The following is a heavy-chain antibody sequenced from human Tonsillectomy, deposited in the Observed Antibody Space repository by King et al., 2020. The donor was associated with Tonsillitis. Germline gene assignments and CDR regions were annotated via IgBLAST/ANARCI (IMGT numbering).Heavy chain of an antibody. Sequence: VQLVESGGGLVQPGGSLRLSCAASGFTFSNYAMSWVRQAPGEGLEWVSAISPSGGTTYQADSVKGRFTISRDTSKNTLYLQMDSLRAADTAVYYCARETAVVTFAFDFWGQGTLVTVSS. CDR2: ISPSGGTT. CDR1: GFTFSNYA. CDR3: ARETAVVTFAFDF. V-gene: IGHV3-23*04. D-gene: IGHD4-23*01. J-gene: IGHJ4*02.